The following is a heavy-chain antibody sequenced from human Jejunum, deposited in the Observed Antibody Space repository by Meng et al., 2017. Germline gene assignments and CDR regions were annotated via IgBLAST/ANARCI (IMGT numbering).Heavy chain of an antibody. V-gene: IGHV1-2*06. J-gene: IGHJ5*02. CDR1: GYTSTGYY. Sequence: ASVQVSCKASGYTSTGYYIHWVRQAPGQGLEWMGRINPYSGGTDYAQKFQGRGTMARDTSIRTAYMYLGSLTSDDTAVYYCATGYTYGPNWFDPWGQGTLVTVSS. CDR3: ATGYTYGPNWFDP. CDR2: INPYSGGT. D-gene: IGHD5-18*01.